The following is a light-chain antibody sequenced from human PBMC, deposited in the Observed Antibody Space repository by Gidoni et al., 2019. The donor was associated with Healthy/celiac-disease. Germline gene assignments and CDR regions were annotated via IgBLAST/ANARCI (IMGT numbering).Light chain of an antibody. J-gene: IGKJ4*01. Sequence: DIQMTQSTSTLSASVGDRVTITCRASQSISSWLAWYQQKPGKAHKLLIYKASSLESGVPSRFSGSGSGTEFTLTISSLQPDDFATYYCQQYNSYSPLLTFGGGTKVEIK. CDR2: KAS. CDR3: QQYNSYSPLLT. V-gene: IGKV1-5*03. CDR1: QSISSW.